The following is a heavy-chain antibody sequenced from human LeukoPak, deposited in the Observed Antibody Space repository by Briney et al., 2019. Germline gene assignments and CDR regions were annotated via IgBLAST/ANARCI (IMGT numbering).Heavy chain of an antibody. CDR2: ISGSGGST. Sequence: GGSLRLSCAASGFTFSSYAMSWVRQAPGKGLEWVSAISGSGGSTYYADSVKGRFTISRDNSKNTLYPQMNSLRAEDTAVYYCAKDRQPGYSSGWSPFDYWGQGTLVTVSS. J-gene: IGHJ4*02. D-gene: IGHD6-19*01. CDR1: GFTFSSYA. V-gene: IGHV3-23*01. CDR3: AKDRQPGYSSGWSPFDY.